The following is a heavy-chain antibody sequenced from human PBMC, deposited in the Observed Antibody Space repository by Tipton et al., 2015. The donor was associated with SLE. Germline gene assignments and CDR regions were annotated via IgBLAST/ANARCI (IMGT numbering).Heavy chain of an antibody. CDR3: ARGMYYYDSSGLSFDY. Sequence: QSGAEVKKPGASVKVSCRSSGSTFGSYSVTWVRQAPGQGLEWLGWISVYNGHTNYAQIVQGRVTMTRDTSTSTVYMELSSLRSEDTAVYYCARGMYYYDSSGLSFDYWGQGTLVTVSS. V-gene: IGHV1-18*01. D-gene: IGHD3-22*01. J-gene: IGHJ4*02. CDR1: GSTFGSYS. CDR2: ISVYNGHT.